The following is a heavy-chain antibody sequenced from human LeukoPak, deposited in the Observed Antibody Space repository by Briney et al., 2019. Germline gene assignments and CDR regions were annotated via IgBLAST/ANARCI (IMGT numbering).Heavy chain of an antibody. D-gene: IGHD4-17*01. V-gene: IGHV3-33*01. J-gene: IGHJ6*02. CDR1: GFTFSSYG. CDR2: IWYDGSNK. CDR3: ARDGRQYGDYYYYGMDV. Sequence: PGGSLRLSCAASGFTFSSYGMRWVRQAPGKGLEWVAVIWYDGSNKYYADSVKGRFTISRDNSKNTLYLQMNSLRAEDTAVYYCARDGRQYGDYYYYGMDVWGQGTTVTVSS.